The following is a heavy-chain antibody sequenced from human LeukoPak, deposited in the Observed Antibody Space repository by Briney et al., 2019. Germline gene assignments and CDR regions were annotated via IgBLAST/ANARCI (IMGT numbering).Heavy chain of an antibody. Sequence: SETLSLTCSVSGGSISSYYWSWIRQPAGKGLEWIGRIFSNGNTNYNPSLKSRVTMSIDTSKNQFSLRLNSMTAADTAVYYCARVMVGAAAPYNWFDPWGQGTLVTVSS. CDR1: GGSISSYY. J-gene: IGHJ5*02. CDR2: IFSNGNT. V-gene: IGHV4-4*07. D-gene: IGHD2-15*01. CDR3: ARVMVGAAAPYNWFDP.